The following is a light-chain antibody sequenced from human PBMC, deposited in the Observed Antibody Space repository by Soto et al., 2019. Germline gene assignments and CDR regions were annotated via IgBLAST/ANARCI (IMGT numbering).Light chain of an antibody. V-gene: IGLV2-14*01. CDR3: SSYTSSSTLV. J-gene: IGLJ2*01. Sequence: QSVLTQPPSVSGSPGQSITISCTGSSSDVGGYNYVSWYQQHPGKAPKLMIYEVSNRPSGISNRFSGSKSGNTASLTLSGLQAEDEADYYCSSYTSSSTLVFGGGTKVTVL. CDR1: SSDVGGYNY. CDR2: EVS.